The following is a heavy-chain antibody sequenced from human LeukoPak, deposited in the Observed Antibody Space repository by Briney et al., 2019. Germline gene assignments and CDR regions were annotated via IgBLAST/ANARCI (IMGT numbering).Heavy chain of an antibody. CDR1: GGSISSGGYY. J-gene: IGHJ6*02. V-gene: IGHV4-31*03. CDR2: IYYSGST. Sequence: SETLSLTCTVSGGSISSGGYYWSWIRQHPGKGPEWIGYIYYSGSTYYNPSLKSRVTISVDTSKNQFSLKLSSVTAADTAVYYCARVVVVVAATAYYYYGMDVWGQGTTVTVSS. CDR3: ARVVVVVAATAYYYYGMDV. D-gene: IGHD2-15*01.